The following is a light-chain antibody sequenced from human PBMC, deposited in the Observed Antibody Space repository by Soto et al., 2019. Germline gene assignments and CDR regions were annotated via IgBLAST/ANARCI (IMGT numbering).Light chain of an antibody. Sequence: SQXSQFPGVAAAPVGSRVSSTCRASQGISNWLAWYQKKPGRAXKXXXYAASTLQSGVSSRFSGSGSGKDFNLNISMLQPEDFPTYYCQQGNCSLFAVGTGTQVDI. CDR3: QQGNCSLFA. V-gene: IGKV1D-12*01. J-gene: IGKJ3*01. CDR2: AAS. CDR1: QGISNW.